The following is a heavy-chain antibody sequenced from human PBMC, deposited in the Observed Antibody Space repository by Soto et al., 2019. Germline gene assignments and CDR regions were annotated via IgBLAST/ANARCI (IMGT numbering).Heavy chain of an antibody. V-gene: IGHV3-33*01. CDR2: IWYDGSDK. Sequence: GGSLRLSCAASGFTFSGFGMHWVRQAPGKGLEWVAIIWYDGSDKYYADSVKGRFTISRDNSKNTLYLQMNSLRAEDTAVYYCARDKITMVRGVGHYYGMDVWGQGTTVTVSS. D-gene: IGHD3-10*01. CDR3: ARDKITMVRGVGHYYGMDV. J-gene: IGHJ6*02. CDR1: GFTFSGFG.